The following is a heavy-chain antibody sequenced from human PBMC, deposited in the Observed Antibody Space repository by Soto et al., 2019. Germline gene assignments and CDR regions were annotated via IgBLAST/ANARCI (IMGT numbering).Heavy chain of an antibody. CDR1: GFIFKNYA. CDR3: AKGPVYGSGGWFDL. CDR2: ISWNSGNL. V-gene: IGHV3-9*01. D-gene: IGHD3-10*01. J-gene: IGHJ5*02. Sequence: QLVESGGGLVQPGRSLRLSCEASGFIFKNYAMVWVRQGPGKGLEWVSSISWNSGNLDYGDSVKGRFTISRDNAKNSLYLQMKSLRTEDTAWYFCAKGPVYGSGGWFDLWGRGTLVTVSS.